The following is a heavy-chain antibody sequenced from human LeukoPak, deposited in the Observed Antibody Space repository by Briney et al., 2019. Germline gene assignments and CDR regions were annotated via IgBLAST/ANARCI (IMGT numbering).Heavy chain of an antibody. J-gene: IGHJ5*02. Sequence: PSETLSLTCTVSGGSISSSSYYWGWIRQPPGKGLEWIGRIYYSGSTYYNPSLKSRVTISVDTSKNQFSLKLSSVTAADTAVYYCARHEVEGYGSGREDNWFDPWGQGTLVTVSS. CDR1: GGSISSSSYY. CDR3: ARHEVEGYGSGREDNWFDP. V-gene: IGHV4-39*01. D-gene: IGHD3-10*01. CDR2: IYYSGST.